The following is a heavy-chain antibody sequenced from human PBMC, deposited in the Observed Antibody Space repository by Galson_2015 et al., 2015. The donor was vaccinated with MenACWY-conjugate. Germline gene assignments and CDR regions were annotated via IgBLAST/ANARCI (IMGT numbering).Heavy chain of an antibody. D-gene: IGHD3-3*01. V-gene: IGHV3-23*01. CDR2: IRASGGGT. CDR3: AKKGSGSVPNAFEI. Sequence: SLRLSCAASGVTFSSNVMSWVRQAPGKGLEWVSVIRASGGGTYYADPVKGLFTISRDNTKNTLYLDMNNLGHEDTAVYYCAKKGSGSVPNAFEIWGQGTMVTAFS. CDR1: GVTFSSNV. J-gene: IGHJ3*02.